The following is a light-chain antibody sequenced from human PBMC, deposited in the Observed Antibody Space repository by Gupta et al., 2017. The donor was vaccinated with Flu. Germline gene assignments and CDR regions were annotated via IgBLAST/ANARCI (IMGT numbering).Light chain of an antibody. CDR2: NDN. CDR3: ATWGDSRNVVV. J-gene: IGLJ2*01. V-gene: IGLV1-44*01. Sequence: VTISGSGTNSNVGRYTVNWYQHVPGTAPRLLIYNDNQRPSGVPDRFSGSKSGTSASLAISGLRSEDEAAYYCATWGDSRNVVVFGGGTTLTVL. CDR1: NSNVGRYT.